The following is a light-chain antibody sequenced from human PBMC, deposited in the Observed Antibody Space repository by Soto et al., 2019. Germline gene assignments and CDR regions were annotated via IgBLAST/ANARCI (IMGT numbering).Light chain of an antibody. CDR3: KHYGTSGL. V-gene: IGKV3-20*01. Sequence: EIVLTQSPGTLSLSPGERATLSCRASQSVSDSYLAWYQQKPGQAPRLLIYASSRATGIPDSFSGSGSGTDFTLTISRLEPEDFAVYYCKHYGTSGLFGPGTKVDIK. CDR2: AS. CDR1: QSVSDSY. J-gene: IGKJ3*01.